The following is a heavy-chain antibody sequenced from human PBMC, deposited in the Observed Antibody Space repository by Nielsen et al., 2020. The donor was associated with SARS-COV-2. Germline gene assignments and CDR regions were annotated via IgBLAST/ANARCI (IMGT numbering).Heavy chain of an antibody. CDR2: ISSSSYI. V-gene: IGHV3-21*01. D-gene: IGHD6-13*01. J-gene: IGHJ4*02. CDR3: ARGGSSFDY. Sequence: LSLTCAASGFTFSSYSMNWVRQAPGKGLEWVSSISSSSYIYYADSVKGRFTISRDNAKNSLYLQMNSLRAEDTAVYYCARGGSSFDYWGQGTLVTVSS. CDR1: GFTFSSYS.